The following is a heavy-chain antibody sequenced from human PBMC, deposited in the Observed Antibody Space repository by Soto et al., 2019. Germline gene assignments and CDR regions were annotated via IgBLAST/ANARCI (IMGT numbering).Heavy chain of an antibody. CDR3: ARGRTVRDHDDFDM. CDR1: GFTFSSYS. J-gene: IGHJ4*02. D-gene: IGHD2-21*01. Sequence: QVQLVESGGGVVQPGRSLRLSCAASGFTFSSYSMHWVRQAPGKGLEWVAAMSYDGNSKYFADSVKGRFTISRDNSKNTLSLQMNGLGAEDSAVYYCARGRTVRDHDDFDMWGQGTLVTVSS. CDR2: MSYDGNSK. V-gene: IGHV3-30-3*01.